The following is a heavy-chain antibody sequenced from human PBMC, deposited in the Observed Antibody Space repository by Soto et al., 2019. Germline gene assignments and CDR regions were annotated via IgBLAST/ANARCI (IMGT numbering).Heavy chain of an antibody. D-gene: IGHD6-19*01. Sequence: GGSLRLSCAASGFTFSSYWMSGVRQAPGKGLEWVANIKQDGSEKYYVDSVKGRFTISRDNAKNSLYLQMNSLRAEDTAVYYCARVSPQWPQRTIWYYGMDVWGQGTTVTVSS. CDR2: IKQDGSEK. V-gene: IGHV3-7*01. CDR1: GFTFSSYW. J-gene: IGHJ6*02. CDR3: ARVSPQWPQRTIWYYGMDV.